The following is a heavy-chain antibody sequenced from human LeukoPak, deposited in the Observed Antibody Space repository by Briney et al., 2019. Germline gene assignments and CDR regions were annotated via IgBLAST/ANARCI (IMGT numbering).Heavy chain of an antibody. CDR1: GFTFSSYA. J-gene: IGHJ3*02. CDR2: ISGSGGST. V-gene: IGHV3-23*01. Sequence: PGRSLRLSCAASGFTFSSYAMHWVRQAPGKGLEWVSAISGSGGSTYYADSVKGRFTISRDNSKNTLYLQMNSLRAEDTAVYYCAKDLLPSLGVSAFDIWGQGTMVTVSS. CDR3: AKDLLPSLGVSAFDI. D-gene: IGHD3-16*01.